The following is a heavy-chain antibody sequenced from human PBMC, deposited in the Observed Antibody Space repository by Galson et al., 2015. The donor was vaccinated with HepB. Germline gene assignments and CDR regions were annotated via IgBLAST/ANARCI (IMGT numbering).Heavy chain of an antibody. CDR2: ISSSSSYT. D-gene: IGHD5-24*01. V-gene: IGHV3-11*05. Sequence: SLRLSCAASGFTFSDYYMSWIRQAPGKGLEWVSYISSSSSYTNYADSVKGRFTISRDNAKNSLYLQMNSLRAEDTAVYYCARDRQNGYNGIDYWGQGTLVTVSS. CDR3: ARDRQNGYNGIDY. CDR1: GFTFSDYY. J-gene: IGHJ4*02.